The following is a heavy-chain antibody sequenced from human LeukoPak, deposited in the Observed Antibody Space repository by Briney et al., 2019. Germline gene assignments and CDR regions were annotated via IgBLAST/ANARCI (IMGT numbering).Heavy chain of an antibody. V-gene: IGHV1-2*02. J-gene: IGHJ4*02. CDR3: ATDPTTAGTTRFGY. CDR1: GYTFTGLGLY. D-gene: IGHD1-1*01. Sequence: ASVKVSCKTSGYTFTGLGLYIHWVRQAPGQGLEWMGWINPRSGGTNYAQKFQGRVTKTRDTSISTAYMELSRLTSDDTAVYYCATDPTTAGTTRFGYWGQGTLVTVSS. CDR2: INPRSGGT.